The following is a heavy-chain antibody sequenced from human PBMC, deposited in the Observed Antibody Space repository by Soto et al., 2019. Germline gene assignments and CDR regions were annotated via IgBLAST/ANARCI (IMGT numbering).Heavy chain of an antibody. CDR3: ARDLMDITGTEFDY. V-gene: IGHV3-33*01. Sequence: PGGSLRLSCAASGFTFSSYGMHWVRQAPGKGLEWVAVIWYDGSNKYYADSVKGRFTISRDNSKNTLYLQMNSLRAEDTAVYYCARDLMDITGTEFDYWGQGTLVTVSS. CDR2: IWYDGSNK. D-gene: IGHD1-20*01. J-gene: IGHJ4*02. CDR1: GFTFSSYG.